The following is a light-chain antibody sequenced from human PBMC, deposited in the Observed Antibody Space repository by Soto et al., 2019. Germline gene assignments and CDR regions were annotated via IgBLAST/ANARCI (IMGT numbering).Light chain of an antibody. J-gene: IGKJ5*01. CDR3: QQYYSYPYT. V-gene: IGKV1-8*01. CDR1: QGISSY. CDR2: AAS. Sequence: AIRMTQSPSSLSASTGDRVTITCRASQGISSYLAWYQQKPGKAPKLLIYAASTLQSGVPARFSGSGSGTDFPLTISCLQSEDFETYYCQQYYSYPYTFGQGTRLELK.